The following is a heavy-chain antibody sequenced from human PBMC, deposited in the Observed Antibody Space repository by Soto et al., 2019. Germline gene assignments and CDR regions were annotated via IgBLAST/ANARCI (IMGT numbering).Heavy chain of an antibody. CDR1: GGSISSSSYY. CDR3: ARQSFSFDN. D-gene: IGHD1-26*01. J-gene: IGHJ4*02. CDR2: SYYSGST. V-gene: IGHV4-39*01. Sequence: QLQLQESGPGLVKPSETLSLTCTVSGGSISSSSYYWGWIRQPPGKGLEWIGSSYYSGSTYYNPSLKSRVTISVNTSQKQFSLKLSSVTAAETAVYYCARQSFSFDNWVQGTLVTVSS.